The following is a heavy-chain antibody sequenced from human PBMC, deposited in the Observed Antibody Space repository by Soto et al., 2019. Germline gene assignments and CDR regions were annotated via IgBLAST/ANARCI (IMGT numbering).Heavy chain of an antibody. CDR3: ARLNDSSGYYFDY. CDR2: IYYSGST. CDR1: GGSISSGDYY. J-gene: IGHJ4*02. D-gene: IGHD3-22*01. V-gene: IGHV4-30-4*01. Sequence: SETLSLTCTVSGGSISSGDYYWSWIRQPPGKGLEWIGYIYYSGSTYYNPSLKSRVTTSVDTSKNQFSLKLSSVTAADTAVYYCARLNDSSGYYFDYWGQGTLVTVSS.